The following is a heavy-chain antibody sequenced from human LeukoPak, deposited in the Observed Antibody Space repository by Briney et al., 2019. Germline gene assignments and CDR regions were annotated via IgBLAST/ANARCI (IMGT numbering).Heavy chain of an antibody. Sequence: GASVKVSCKASGYTFTSYGISWVRQAPGQGLEWMGWINSNTGNAKYAQGFTGRFVFSLDTSVSTAYLQISSLKAEDTAVYYCARVESHGSLGVWGNGTTVTV. CDR2: INSNTGNA. CDR3: ARVESHGSLGV. D-gene: IGHD3-3*01. V-gene: IGHV7-4-1*02. CDR1: GYTFTSYG. J-gene: IGHJ6*03.